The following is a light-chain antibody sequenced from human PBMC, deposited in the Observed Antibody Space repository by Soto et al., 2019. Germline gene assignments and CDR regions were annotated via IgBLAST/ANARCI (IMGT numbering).Light chain of an antibody. J-gene: IGKJ1*01. CDR1: QSVSSN. Sequence: EVVMTQSPATLSVSPGERATLSCRASQSVSSNLAWYQQKPGQAPRLLIYGASTRATGIPARFSGSGSGTEFTLTISSLQSEDFAVYYCQQYNNWPQTFGQRTKAAIK. CDR2: GAS. V-gene: IGKV3-15*01. CDR3: QQYNNWPQT.